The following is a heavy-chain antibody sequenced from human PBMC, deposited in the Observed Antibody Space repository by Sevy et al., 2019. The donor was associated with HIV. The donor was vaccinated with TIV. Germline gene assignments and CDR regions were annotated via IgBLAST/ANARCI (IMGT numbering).Heavy chain of an antibody. CDR1: GYTFTSYG. V-gene: IGHV1-18*01. CDR3: ARYCSGGGCYSIIIDY. CDR2: ISAYNGNT. Sequence: ASVKVSCKASGYTFTSYGISWVRQAPGQGLEWMGWISAYNGNTNYAQKLQGRVTMTTDTSTSTAYMELRSLRSDDTAVYYCARYCSGGGCYSIIIDYWGQGTLVTVSS. J-gene: IGHJ4*02. D-gene: IGHD2-15*01.